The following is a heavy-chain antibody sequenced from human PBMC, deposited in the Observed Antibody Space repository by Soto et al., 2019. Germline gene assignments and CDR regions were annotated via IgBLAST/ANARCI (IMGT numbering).Heavy chain of an antibody. CDR3: ARGEYFDILAGYRRAHYYYGMDV. CDR1: GGSFSGYQ. D-gene: IGHD3-9*01. Sequence: QVQLQQWGAGLLKPSETLSLSCAVYGGSFSGYQWGWIRQSPGKGLEWIGEIDQSGSTNYNPALKSRLTMSVDXSXNXXSLKLSSVTAADTAVYYCARGEYFDILAGYRRAHYYYGMDVWGQGTTVTVS. J-gene: IGHJ6*02. CDR2: IDQSGST. V-gene: IGHV4-34*01.